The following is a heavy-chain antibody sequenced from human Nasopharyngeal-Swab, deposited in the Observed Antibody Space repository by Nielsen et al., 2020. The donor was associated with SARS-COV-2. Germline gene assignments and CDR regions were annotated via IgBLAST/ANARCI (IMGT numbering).Heavy chain of an antibody. CDR2: ISAYNGRT. CDR3: ARDPRGPDY. V-gene: IGHV1-18*01. CDR1: GYTFTSYG. Sequence: ASVKVSCKASGYTFTSYGISRVRQAPGQGLERMGWISAYNGRTYYAQKFQGRVTMTTDTSTSTAYMDLRSLRSDDTAVYYCARDPRGPDYWGQGTLVTVSS. D-gene: IGHD6-25*01. J-gene: IGHJ4*02.